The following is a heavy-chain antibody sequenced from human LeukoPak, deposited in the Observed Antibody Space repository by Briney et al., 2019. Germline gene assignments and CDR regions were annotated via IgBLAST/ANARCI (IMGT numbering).Heavy chain of an antibody. J-gene: IGHJ4*02. V-gene: IGHV3-23*01. CDR2: IYGGGGST. CDR1: GFTFSSYA. D-gene: IGHD6-13*01. CDR3: AELGSFDY. Sequence: PGGSLRLSCAVSGFTFSSYAMSWVRQAPGKGLEWVSAIYGGGGSTNYADSVKGRFTISRDNSKNTLYLQMNSLRAEDTAVYYCAELGSFDYWGQGTLVTVSS.